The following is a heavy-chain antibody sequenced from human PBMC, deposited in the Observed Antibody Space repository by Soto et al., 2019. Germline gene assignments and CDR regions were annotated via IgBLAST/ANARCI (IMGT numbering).Heavy chain of an antibody. V-gene: IGHV1-18*01. CDR1: GYTFTSYG. CDR2: TSAYNSNN. Sequence: ASMMVSCKASGYTFTSYGISWVRQAPGQGLEWMGWTSAYNSNNNYAQKLQGRVTMTTDTSTSTAYMELRSLRSDDTAVYYCARSGTSLLNWFDPWGQGTLVTVCS. CDR3: ARSGTSLLNWFDP. D-gene: IGHD2-2*01. J-gene: IGHJ5*02.